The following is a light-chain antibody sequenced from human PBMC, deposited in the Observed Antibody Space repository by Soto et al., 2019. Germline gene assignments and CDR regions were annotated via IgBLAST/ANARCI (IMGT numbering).Light chain of an antibody. Sequence: QSVLTQPASVSGSPGQSITISCTGTSSDVGGYNYVSWYQQHPGKAPKLMIYEVSNRPLGVSNRFSGSKSGNTASLTISGLQAEDEADYYCSSYTSNSPYVFGTGTKVTVL. CDR2: EVS. V-gene: IGLV2-14*01. CDR1: SSDVGGYNY. J-gene: IGLJ1*01. CDR3: SSYTSNSPYV.